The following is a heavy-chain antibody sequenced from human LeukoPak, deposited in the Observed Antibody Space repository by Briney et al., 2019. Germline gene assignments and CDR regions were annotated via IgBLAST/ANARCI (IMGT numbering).Heavy chain of an antibody. J-gene: IGHJ4*02. CDR1: GGSFSGYY. CDR3: ARGDHKASGDY. V-gene: IGHV4-34*01. CDR2: INHSGST. Sequence: SETLSLTCAVYGGSFSGYYWSWIRQPPGKGLEWIGEINHSGSTNYNPSLKSRVTISVDTSKNQFSLKLSSVTAADTAVYYCARGDHKASGDYWGQGTLVTVSS. D-gene: IGHD1-14*01.